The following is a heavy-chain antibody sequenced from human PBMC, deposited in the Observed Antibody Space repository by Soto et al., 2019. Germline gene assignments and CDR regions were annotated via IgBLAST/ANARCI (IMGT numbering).Heavy chain of an antibody. CDR2: ISSSSSYI. D-gene: IGHD6-13*01. J-gene: IGHJ3*02. CDR3: ARDGALREQQLVRGGHDAFDI. CDR1: GFTFSSYS. Sequence: PGGSLRLSCAASGFTFSSYSMNWVRQAPGKGLEWVSSISSSSSYIYYADSVKGRFTISRDNAKKSLYLQMNSLRAEDTAVYYCARDGALREQQLVRGGHDAFDIWGQGTMVTVSS. V-gene: IGHV3-21*01.